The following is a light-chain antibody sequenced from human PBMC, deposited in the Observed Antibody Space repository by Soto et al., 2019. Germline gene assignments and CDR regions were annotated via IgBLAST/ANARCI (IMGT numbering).Light chain of an antibody. J-gene: IGKJ5*01. CDR3: QQAYSSPT. Sequence: DIQMTQSPSSVSASVGDRVTITCRASQDINSWLAWYQQKPGKAPKVLIYAASSLQTGVPSRFSGRGSATDFTLTINSLQHEAFATYFCQQAYSSPTFGQGTRLEIK. CDR2: AAS. V-gene: IGKV1-12*01. CDR1: QDINSW.